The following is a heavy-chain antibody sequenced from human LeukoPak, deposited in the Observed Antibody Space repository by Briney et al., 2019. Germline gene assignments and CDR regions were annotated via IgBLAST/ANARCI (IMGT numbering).Heavy chain of an antibody. CDR1: GFTFSSYA. V-gene: IGHV3-30-3*01. CDR2: ISYDGSNI. D-gene: IGHD1-26*01. CDR3: ARVRSARPGY. J-gene: IGHJ4*02. Sequence: PGGSLRLSCAASGFTFSSYAMHWVRQAPGKGLEWVAVISYDGSNIYYADSVKGRFTISRDNSKNTLYLQMNSLRAEDTAVYYCARVRSARPGYWGQGTLVTVSS.